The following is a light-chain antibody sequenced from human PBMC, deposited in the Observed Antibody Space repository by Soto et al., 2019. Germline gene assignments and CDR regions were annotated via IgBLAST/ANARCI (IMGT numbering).Light chain of an antibody. CDR3: CSYAGSYTLV. CDR2: DVS. CDR1: SSDVGGYNY. Sequence: QSVLTQPRSVSGSPGQSVTISCTGTSSDVGGYNYVSWYQQHPGKAPTLMIYDVSKRPSGVPDRFSGSKSDYTASLTISGLQAEDEADYYCCSYAGSYTLVFGGGTKVTVL. J-gene: IGLJ2*01. V-gene: IGLV2-11*01.